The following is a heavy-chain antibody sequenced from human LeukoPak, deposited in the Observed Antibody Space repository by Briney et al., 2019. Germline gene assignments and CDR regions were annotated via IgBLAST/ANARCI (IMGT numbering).Heavy chain of an antibody. CDR1: GYTFTSYD. CDR2: MNPNSGNT. D-gene: IGHD2-2*01. Sequence: ASVKVSCKASGYTFTSYDINWVRQATGQGLEWMGWMNPNSGNTGYAQKFQGRVTMTRNTSISTAYMELSSLRSEDTAVYYCARESLDTSWPFYYYYYMDVWSKGTTVTVSS. V-gene: IGHV1-8*01. J-gene: IGHJ6*03. CDR3: ARESLDTSWPFYYYYYMDV.